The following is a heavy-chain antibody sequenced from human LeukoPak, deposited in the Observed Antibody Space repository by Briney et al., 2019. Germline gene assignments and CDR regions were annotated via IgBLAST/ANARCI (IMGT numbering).Heavy chain of an antibody. CDR1: GFTFSSCG. J-gene: IGHJ4*02. D-gene: IGHD3-10*01. V-gene: IGHV3-21*01. CDR2: IGPTGTDR. Sequence: PGGSLRLSCAASGFTFSSCGFNWVRQAPGKGLEWVSSIGPTGTDRYYADSVRGRFTISRDNAKNSMYLQMDSLRDEDTAVYYCARERALWFGELVVGDYWGQGTLVTVSS. CDR3: ARERALWFGELVVGDY.